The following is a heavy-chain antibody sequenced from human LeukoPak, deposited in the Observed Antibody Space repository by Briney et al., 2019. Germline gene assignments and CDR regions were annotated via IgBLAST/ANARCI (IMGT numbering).Heavy chain of an antibody. Sequence: GGSLRLSCAASGFTFSSYAMSWVRQAPGKGLEWVSAISGSGGSTYYADSVKGRFTISRDNSKNTLYLQMNSLRAEDTAVYYCARATRITKIGYYFDYWGQGTLVTVSS. CDR1: GFTFSSYA. V-gene: IGHV3-23*01. J-gene: IGHJ4*02. CDR2: ISGSGGST. CDR3: ARATRITKIGYYFDY. D-gene: IGHD3-22*01.